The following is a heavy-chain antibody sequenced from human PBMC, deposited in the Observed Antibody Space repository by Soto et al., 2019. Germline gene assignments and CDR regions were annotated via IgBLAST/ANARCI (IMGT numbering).Heavy chain of an antibody. CDR2: ISSGISYT. Sequence: GGSLRLSCAVWRFNFSSHSISCVRQARGKRLQWVSSISSGISYTHYADSVKDRFTITRDNAKNSLYLQMNSQRAEDLAGYYCAQETSSGFESWGRGALVTVSS. D-gene: IGHD6-19*01. CDR1: RFNFSSHS. J-gene: IGHJ4*02. V-gene: IGHV3-21*06. CDR3: AQETSSGFES.